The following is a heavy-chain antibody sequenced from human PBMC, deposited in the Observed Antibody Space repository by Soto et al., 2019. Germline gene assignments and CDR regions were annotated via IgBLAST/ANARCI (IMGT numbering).Heavy chain of an antibody. J-gene: IGHJ6*02. CDR2: IDPSDSYT. CDR1: GYSFTSYW. CDR3: ARHVGSGSYYNYYYGMDV. V-gene: IGHV5-10-1*01. D-gene: IGHD3-10*01. Sequence: GESLKISCKGSGYSFTSYWISWVRQMPGKGLEWMGRIDPSDSYTNYSPSFQGHVTISADKSISTAYLQWSSLKASDTAMYYWARHVGSGSYYNYYYGMDVWGQGTTVTVSS.